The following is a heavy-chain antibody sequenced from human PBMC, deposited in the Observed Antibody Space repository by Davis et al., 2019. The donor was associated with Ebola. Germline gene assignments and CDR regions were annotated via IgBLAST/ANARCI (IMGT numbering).Heavy chain of an antibody. CDR2: ISYDGRNK. V-gene: IGHV3-30*18. J-gene: IGHJ4*02. CDR1: GFMFGNYA. Sequence: GGSLRLSCAASGFMFGNYAMNWVRQAPGKGLEWVAVISYDGRNKFYADSVKGRFTISRDNSKNTVYLQMDSLRAEDTAVYFCAKDHRFIVAAVTGLDYWGQGTPVTVSS. D-gene: IGHD5-12*01. CDR3: AKDHRFIVAAVTGLDY.